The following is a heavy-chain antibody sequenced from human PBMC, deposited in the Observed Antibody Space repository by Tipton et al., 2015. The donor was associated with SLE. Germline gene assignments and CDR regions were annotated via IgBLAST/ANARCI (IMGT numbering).Heavy chain of an antibody. CDR3: ARRFCVTGICYDAFDI. CDR2: IYTSGAT. J-gene: IGHJ3*02. D-gene: IGHD2-21*02. V-gene: IGHV4-4*07. CDR1: GGSISSSY. Sequence: TLSLTCTVSGGSISSSYWSWIRQPAGKGLEWIGRIYTSGATDDNPSLKSRVTMSVDTSRKQFSLKLISVSAADTAVYYCARRFCVTGICYDAFDIWGQGTVVTVSS.